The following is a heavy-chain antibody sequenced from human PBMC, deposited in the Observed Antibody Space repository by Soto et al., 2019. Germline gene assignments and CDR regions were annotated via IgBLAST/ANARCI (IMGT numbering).Heavy chain of an antibody. CDR3: AXXXXXXXXLRYYYYAMDV. V-gene: IGHV1-18*01. J-gene: IGHJ6*02. CDR1: GYTFINYG. Sequence: QVQLVQPGAEVKKPGASVKVSCKASGYTFINYGISWVRQAPGQGLEWMGWISPYNGNTNYTQKFQDRVTMTTDTSTNTAYMELRSLRSDXTAMXXXAXXXXXXXXLRYYYYAMDVWGQGTTVTVSS. CDR2: ISPYNGNT.